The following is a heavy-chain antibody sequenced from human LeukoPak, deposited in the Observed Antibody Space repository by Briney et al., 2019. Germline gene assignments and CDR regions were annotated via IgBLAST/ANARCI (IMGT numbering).Heavy chain of an antibody. V-gene: IGHV3-9*01. D-gene: IGHD3-22*01. J-gene: IGHJ6*02. CDR3: AKDDYYDSSGYHPSYYGMDV. CDR2: ISWNSGSI. CDR1: GFTFDDHA. Sequence: GGSLRLSCAASGFTFDDHAMHWVRQALGKGLEWISGISWNSGSIGYADSVKGRFTISRDNAKNSLYLQMNSLRAEDTALYYCAKDDYYDSSGYHPSYYGMDVWGQGTTVTVSS.